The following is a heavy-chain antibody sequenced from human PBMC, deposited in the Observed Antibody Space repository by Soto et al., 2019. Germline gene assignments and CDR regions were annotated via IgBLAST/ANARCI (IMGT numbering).Heavy chain of an antibody. J-gene: IGHJ2*01. CDR3: AKDRVGATEGVWYFDL. CDR1: GFTFDDYA. Sequence: EVQLVESGGGLVQPGRSLRLSCAASGFTFDDYAMHWVRQAPGKGLEWVSGISWNSGSIGYADSVKGRFTISRDNAKNSLYLQMNSLRAEDTALYYCAKDRVGATEGVWYFDLWGRGTLVTVSS. D-gene: IGHD1-26*01. CDR2: ISWNSGSI. V-gene: IGHV3-9*01.